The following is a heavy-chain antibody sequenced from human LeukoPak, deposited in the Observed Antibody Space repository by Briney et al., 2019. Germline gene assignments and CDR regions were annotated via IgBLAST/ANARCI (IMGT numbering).Heavy chain of an antibody. D-gene: IGHD5-18*01. CDR2: ISAYNGNT. V-gene: IGHV1-18*01. CDR1: GYTFTSYG. CDR3: ARDPGPRTWIQLWADYYGMDV. J-gene: IGHJ6*02. Sequence: GASVKVSCKASGYTFTSYGISWVRQAPGQGLEWMGWISAYNGNTNYAQKLQGRVTMTTDTSTSTAYMELRSLRPGDTAVYYCARDPGPRTWIQLWADYYGMDVWGQGTTVTVSS.